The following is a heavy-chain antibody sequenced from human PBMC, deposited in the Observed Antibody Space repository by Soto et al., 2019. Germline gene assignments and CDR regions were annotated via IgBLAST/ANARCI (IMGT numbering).Heavy chain of an antibody. J-gene: IGHJ6*02. CDR1: GFTFSSYG. D-gene: IGHD5-18*01. V-gene: IGHV3-30*18. Sequence: GGSLRLSCAASGFTFSSYGMHWVRQAPGKGLERVAVISYDGSNKYYADSVKGRFTISRDNSKNTLYLQMNSLRAEDTAVYYCANGPGGYSSLYYYYYGMDVWGQGTTVTVSS. CDR3: ANGPGGYSSLYYYYYGMDV. CDR2: ISYDGSNK.